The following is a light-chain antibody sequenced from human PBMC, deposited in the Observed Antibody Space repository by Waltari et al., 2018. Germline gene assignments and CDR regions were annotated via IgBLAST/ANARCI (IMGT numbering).Light chain of an antibody. V-gene: IGLV3-19*01. CDR2: GKN. Sequence: SSERTQDPSVSVALGQNVRITCHGETLKSRYASSYQQKPGQAPVLVIYGKNNRPSGIPDRFSGSSSGNTASLTITGAQAEDEADYYCNSRDSSGNHLGVFGGGTKLTVL. CDR1: TLKSRY. J-gene: IGLJ3*02. CDR3: NSRDSSGNHLGV.